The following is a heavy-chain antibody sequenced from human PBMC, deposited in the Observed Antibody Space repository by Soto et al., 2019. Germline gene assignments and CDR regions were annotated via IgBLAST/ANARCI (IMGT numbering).Heavy chain of an antibody. Sequence: ASVMLSCKASGYTFTGYAMHWVLHAPGQRLEWMGWINAGNGNTKYSQKFQGRVTITRDTSASTAYMELSSLRSEDTAVYYCARGPGGWPDYWGQGSLVTVSS. CDR3: ARGPGGWPDY. CDR2: INAGNGNT. J-gene: IGHJ4*02. CDR1: GYTFTGYA. V-gene: IGHV1-3*01. D-gene: IGHD2-15*01.